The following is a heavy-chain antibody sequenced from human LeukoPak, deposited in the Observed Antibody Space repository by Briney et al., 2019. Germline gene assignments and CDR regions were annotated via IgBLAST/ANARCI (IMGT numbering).Heavy chain of an antibody. J-gene: IGHJ6*02. V-gene: IGHV3-23*01. CDR3: AKDRGPAYYGMDV. CDR2: ISGSGGST. CDR1: GFTFSSYA. Sequence: PGGSLRLSCAASGFTFSSYAMSWVRQAPGKGLEWVSAISGSGGSTYYADSVKGRFTISRDNSKNTLYLQMNSLRAEDTAVYYRAKDRGPAYYGMDVWGQGTTVTVSS.